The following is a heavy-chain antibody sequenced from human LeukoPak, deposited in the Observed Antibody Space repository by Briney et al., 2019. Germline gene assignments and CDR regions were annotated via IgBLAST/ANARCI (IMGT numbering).Heavy chain of an antibody. J-gene: IGHJ4*02. CDR3: VGSPYVWGSYRYDY. D-gene: IGHD3-16*02. Sequence: SETLSLTCTVSDGSISSYYWSWIRQPPGKGLEWIGYIYYSGSTNYNPSLKSRVTITVDTSKNQFSLKLSSVTAADTAVYYCVGSPYVWGSYRYDYWGQGTLVTVSS. CDR1: DGSISSYY. V-gene: IGHV4-59*01. CDR2: IYYSGST.